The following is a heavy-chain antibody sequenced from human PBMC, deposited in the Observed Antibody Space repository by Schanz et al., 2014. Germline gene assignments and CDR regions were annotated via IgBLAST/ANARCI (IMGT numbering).Heavy chain of an antibody. V-gene: IGHV3-30*18. D-gene: IGHD2-2*01. CDR1: GFDFNSYS. CDR3: AKDSTHIDIVLVPTAIDY. Sequence: VRLVESGGGLVQPGGSLRLSCEASGFDFNSYSMNWVRQVPGKGLEWVAAMSYDGSIKYYGDSVKGRFTISRDNSKNTLYLHMNTLRSEDTAVYYCAKDSTHIDIVLVPTAIDYWGQGTLXTVSS. J-gene: IGHJ4*02. CDR2: MSYDGSIK.